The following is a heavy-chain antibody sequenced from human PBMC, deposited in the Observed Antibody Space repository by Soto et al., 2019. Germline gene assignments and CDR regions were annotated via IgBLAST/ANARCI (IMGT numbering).Heavy chain of an antibody. J-gene: IGHJ4*02. CDR1: GGTFSSFA. V-gene: IGHV1-69*13. CDR2: LIPIFGTA. Sequence: SVKVSCKASGGTFSSFAISWVRQAPGQGLEWMGGLIPIFGTATYAQKYQGRVTITADESTSTAYMELSSLRSEDTVVYYCASTLPRYCSSTSCYMPLWGQGPLVTASS. D-gene: IGHD2-2*02. CDR3: ASTLPRYCSSTSCYMPL.